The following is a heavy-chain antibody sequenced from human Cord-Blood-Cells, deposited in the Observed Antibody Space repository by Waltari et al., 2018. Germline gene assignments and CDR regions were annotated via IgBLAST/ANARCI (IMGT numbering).Heavy chain of an antibody. CDR3: ASLKNYNWFDP. D-gene: IGHD1-7*01. CDR2: INHSGST. CDR1: GGSFSGYY. J-gene: IGHJ5*02. Sequence: QVQLQQWGAGLLKPSETLSLTCAVYGGSFSGYYWSWIRQPPGKGLEWIGEINHSGSTNSNPSLKSRVTISVDTSKNQFSLKLSSVTAADTAVYYCASLKNYNWFDPWGQGTLVTVSS. V-gene: IGHV4-34*01.